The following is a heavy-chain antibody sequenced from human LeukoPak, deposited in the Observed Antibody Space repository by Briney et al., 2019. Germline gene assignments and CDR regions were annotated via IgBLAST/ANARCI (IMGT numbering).Heavy chain of an antibody. Sequence: PGGSLRLSCAASGFTFSSYSMNWVRQAPGKGLEWVSSIGSANSYIYYADSLKGRFTISRDNAKNSLYLQMNSLRAEDTAVYYCARDTVAYYYYGMDVWGQGTTVTVSS. V-gene: IGHV3-21*01. CDR2: IGSANSYI. J-gene: IGHJ6*02. CDR3: ARDTVAYYYYGMDV. CDR1: GFTFSSYS.